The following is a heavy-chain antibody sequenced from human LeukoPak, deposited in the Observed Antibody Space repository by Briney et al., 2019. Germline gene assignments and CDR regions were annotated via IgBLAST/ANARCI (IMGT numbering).Heavy chain of an antibody. J-gene: IGHJ5*01. CDR1: GFTFRNFA. Sequence: GGSLRLSCAASGFTFRNFAISWVRQAPGKGLEWVSTLSGGGESLYYADSVKGRFTVSSDNSLTTVLLQMNSLRAEDTGVYFCAETRNWFDSWGLGTHVTVSS. V-gene: IGHV3-23*01. CDR3: AETRNWFDS. CDR2: LSGGGESL.